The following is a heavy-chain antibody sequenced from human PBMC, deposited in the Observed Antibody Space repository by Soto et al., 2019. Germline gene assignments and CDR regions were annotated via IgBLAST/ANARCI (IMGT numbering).Heavy chain of an antibody. Sequence: EVQLVESGGGLVQPGRSLRLSCAASGFTCDDYATHWVRQAPGKGLEWVSGISWNSGSIGYADSVKGRFTISRDNAKNSLYLQVNSLRAEDTAFYYSAKDGGNYCSSNSCFHGNWFDPWGQGTLVTVCS. CDR2: ISWNSGSI. CDR3: AKDGGNYCSSNSCFHGNWFDP. V-gene: IGHV3-9*01. CDR1: GFTCDDYA. D-gene: IGHD2-2*01. J-gene: IGHJ5*02.